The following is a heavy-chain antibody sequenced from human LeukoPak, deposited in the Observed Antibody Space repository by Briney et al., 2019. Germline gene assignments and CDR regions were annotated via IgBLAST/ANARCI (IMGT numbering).Heavy chain of an antibody. CDR1: GFSFSIYS. CDR2: ITGSSDSI. CDR3: ATSNGHLDH. J-gene: IGHJ4*02. V-gene: IGHV3-21*05. D-gene: IGHD2-8*01. Sequence: GGSLRLSCTGSGFSFSIYSWNWARQAPGKGLEWLSYITGSSDSIHYADSVKGRFAISRDNAKNSVYLQMNSLRVEDTAVYYCATSNGHLDHWGQGTLVTVSS.